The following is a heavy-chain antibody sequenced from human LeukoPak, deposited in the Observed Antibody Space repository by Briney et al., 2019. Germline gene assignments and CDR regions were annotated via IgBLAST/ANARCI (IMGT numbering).Heavy chain of an antibody. CDR2: IDPKTGGT. D-gene: IGHD6-19*01. Sequence: ASVKVSCKTSGFTFTGYYIQWVRQVPGQGLEWMGWIDPKTGGTNYARKFQGRVTMTRDTSISTACMDLSRLRFDDTAVYYCAKVGGYSSAWNYFDYWGQGTLVTVSS. CDR1: GFTFTGYY. J-gene: IGHJ4*02. V-gene: IGHV1-2*02. CDR3: AKVGGYSSAWNYFDY.